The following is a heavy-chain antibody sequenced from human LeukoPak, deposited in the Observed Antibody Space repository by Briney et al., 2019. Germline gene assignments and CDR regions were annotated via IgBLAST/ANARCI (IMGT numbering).Heavy chain of an antibody. CDR1: GYTFTCCS. Sequence: ASVELTCKASGYTFTCCSLHWLQQAPGQGLERMRWITLYNGNTKHAKKFQGRVTITRDMSLRTAYIELSSLRSEDSAVYYWAREGRGYSGYDYGCYYYGMDVWGQ. D-gene: IGHD5-12*01. CDR3: AREGRGYSGYDYGCYYYGMDV. CDR2: ITLYNGNT. V-gene: IGHV1-68*01. J-gene: IGHJ6*02.